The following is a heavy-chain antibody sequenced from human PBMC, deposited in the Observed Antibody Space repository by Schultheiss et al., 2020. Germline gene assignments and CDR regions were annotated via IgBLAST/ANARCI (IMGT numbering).Heavy chain of an antibody. V-gene: IGHV4-4*02. CDR2: IYHSGST. CDR1: GGSISSSNW. Sequence: SETLSLTCAVSGGSISSSNWWSWVRQPPGKGLEWIGEIYHSGSTNYNPSLKSRVTISVDKSKNQFSLKLSSVTAADTAVYYCARPTVVPAAMLGIGYWGQGTLVTVSS. D-gene: IGHD2-2*01. J-gene: IGHJ4*02. CDR3: ARPTVVPAAMLGIGY.